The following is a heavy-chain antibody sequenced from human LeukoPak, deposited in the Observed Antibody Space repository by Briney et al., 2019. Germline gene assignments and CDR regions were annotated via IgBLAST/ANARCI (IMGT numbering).Heavy chain of an antibody. Sequence: GGSLRLSCAASGFTFSNYTMTWVRQAPGKGLEWVSVISSTGGSTYYADSVKGRFIISRDNSKNTLYLQMNSLRAEDTAVYYCAKDLVAYCSSTSCYTPFDYWGQGTLVTVSS. V-gene: IGHV3-23*01. CDR2: ISSTGGST. J-gene: IGHJ4*02. D-gene: IGHD2-2*02. CDR3: AKDLVAYCSSTSCYTPFDY. CDR1: GFTFSNYT.